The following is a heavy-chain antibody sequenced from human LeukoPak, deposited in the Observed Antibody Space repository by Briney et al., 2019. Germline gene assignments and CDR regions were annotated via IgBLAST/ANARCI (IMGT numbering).Heavy chain of an antibody. Sequence: GASVKVSCKASGYTFTGYYMHWVRQAPGQGLEWMGIINPSGGSTSYAQKFQGRVTMTRDTSTSTVYMELSSLRSEDTAVYYCARESYIVATIDYWGQGTLVTVSS. CDR3: ARESYIVATIDY. J-gene: IGHJ4*02. CDR2: INPSGGST. V-gene: IGHV1-46*01. CDR1: GYTFTGYY. D-gene: IGHD5-12*01.